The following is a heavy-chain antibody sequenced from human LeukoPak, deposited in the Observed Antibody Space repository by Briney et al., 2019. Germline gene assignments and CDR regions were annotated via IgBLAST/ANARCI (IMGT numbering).Heavy chain of an antibody. Sequence: SETLSLTCTVSGGSISSSGHYWGWIRQAPGKGLEWIGSIYYSGSTYYNPSLKSRVTISVDTSKNQFSLKLSSVIAADTALYYCARRLSTYYFDYWGQGTLVTVSS. V-gene: IGHV4-39*01. CDR2: IYYSGST. CDR1: GGSISSSGHY. D-gene: IGHD3-3*02. CDR3: ARRLSTYYFDY. J-gene: IGHJ4*02.